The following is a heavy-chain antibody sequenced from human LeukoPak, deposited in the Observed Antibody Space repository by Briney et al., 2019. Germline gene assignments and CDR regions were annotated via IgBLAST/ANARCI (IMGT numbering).Heavy chain of an antibody. V-gene: IGHV4-39*01. CDR3: ARLGGYYDPPGY. D-gene: IGHD3-22*01. Sequence: SETLSLTCTVSGGSISSPTYYWAWIRQPPGKGLGWIGTIHYSGSTFYNPSLKSRVTISVDTSKNQFSLKLSSVTAADTAVYYCARLGGYYDPPGYWGQGTLVIVSS. CDR2: IHYSGST. CDR1: GGSISSPTYY. J-gene: IGHJ4*02.